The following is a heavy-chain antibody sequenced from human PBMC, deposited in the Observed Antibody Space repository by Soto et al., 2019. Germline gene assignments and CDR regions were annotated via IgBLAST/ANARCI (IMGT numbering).Heavy chain of an antibody. V-gene: IGHV3-48*01. J-gene: IGHJ3*01. CDR3: ARDHDGDYAVFDV. D-gene: IGHD4-17*01. CDR1: GFTFSSYS. Sequence: EVQLVESGGGLVQPGGSLRLSCAASGFTFSSYSMNWVRQAPGKGLEWVSYISSSSTTIYYADSVRGRFTISRDNAKNSLYLQMNSLRAEDTAVYYCARDHDGDYAVFDVWGRGTMVTVSS. CDR2: ISSSSTTI.